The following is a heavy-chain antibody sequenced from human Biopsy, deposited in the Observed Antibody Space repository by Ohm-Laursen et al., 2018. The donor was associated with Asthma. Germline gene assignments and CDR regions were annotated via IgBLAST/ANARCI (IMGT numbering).Heavy chain of an antibody. CDR2: SNQGGSP. V-gene: IGHV4-34*01. D-gene: IGHD3-22*01. CDR3: ARIPRRSGSYFVDY. J-gene: IGHJ4*02. Sequence: SQTLSLTCGVYRGSLRVYVWSWIRQPPGKGLEWIGESNQGGSPTFNPSLKSRVTISRDTSKNQLSLKLRSVTAADTAVYYCARIPRRSGSYFVDYWGQGTLVTVSS. CDR1: RGSLRVYV.